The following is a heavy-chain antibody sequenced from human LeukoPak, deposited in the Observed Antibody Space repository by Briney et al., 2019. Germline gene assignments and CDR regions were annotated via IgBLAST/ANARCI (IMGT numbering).Heavy chain of an antibody. D-gene: IGHD2-15*01. CDR3: ARAGGYCSGGSCYRGYSWFDP. J-gene: IGHJ5*02. Sequence: PGGSLRLSCAASGFTFSSSGMHWVRQAPGKGLEWVAVILYNGSNKYYADSVKGRFTISRGNSKSTLYLQMNSLRVEDTAVYYCARAGGYCSGGSCYRGYSWFDPWGQGTLVTVSS. CDR2: ILYNGSNK. CDR1: GFTFSSSG. V-gene: IGHV3-33*01.